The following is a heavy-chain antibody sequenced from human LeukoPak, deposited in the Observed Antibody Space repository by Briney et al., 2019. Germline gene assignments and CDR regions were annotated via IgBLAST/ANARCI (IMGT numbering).Heavy chain of an antibody. Sequence: GESLKISCEGSGYSFTNYWIGWVRLMPGKGLEWLGIIYPAYSESKYSPSFQGQVAISADQAISTAYLQWSSLKASDTAMYYCARLDNSYGSDPFDVWGQGTMVTVSS. D-gene: IGHD5-18*01. V-gene: IGHV5-51*01. CDR1: GYSFTNYW. CDR2: IYPAYSES. J-gene: IGHJ3*01. CDR3: ARLDNSYGSDPFDV.